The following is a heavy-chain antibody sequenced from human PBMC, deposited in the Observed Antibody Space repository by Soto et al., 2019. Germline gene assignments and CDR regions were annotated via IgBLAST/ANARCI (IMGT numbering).Heavy chain of an antibody. V-gene: IGHV3-23*01. D-gene: IGHD3-3*01. CDR2: IGGSGIIT. Sequence: GGSLRLSCRASGFSFSSFAMTWVRQAPGKGLEWVSSIGGSGIITYYTDSVKGRFTISRDNSGNTLFLHMNSLRADDTAVYYCAKVVLQFLEWSPNWFDPWGQGTLVTVSS. J-gene: IGHJ5*02. CDR1: GFSFSSFA. CDR3: AKVVLQFLEWSPNWFDP.